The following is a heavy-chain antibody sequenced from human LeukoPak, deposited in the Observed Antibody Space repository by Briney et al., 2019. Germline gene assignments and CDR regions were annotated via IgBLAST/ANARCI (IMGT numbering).Heavy chain of an antibody. CDR1: GFTFSSYE. V-gene: IGHV3-64*01. CDR3: ARGSHRRYSISWYSL. D-gene: IGHD6-13*01. Sequence: GGSLRLSCAASGFTFSSYEMNWVRQAPGKGLEYVSAISSNGDSTYYANSVKGRFTISRDNSKNTLYLQMGSLTTEDMAVYYCARGSHRRYSISWYSLWGQGTLVTVSS. J-gene: IGHJ4*02. CDR2: ISSNGDST.